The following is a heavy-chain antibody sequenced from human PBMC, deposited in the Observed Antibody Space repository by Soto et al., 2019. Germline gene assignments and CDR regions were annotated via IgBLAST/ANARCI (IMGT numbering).Heavy chain of an antibody. CDR3: ARVHFGSKLNFDWLLSTERDFDY. D-gene: IGHD3-9*01. Sequence: GGSLRLSCAASGFTFSSYSMNWVRQAPGKGLEWVSSISSSSSYIYYADSVKGRFSISRDNAKNSLCLQMNSLRAEDTAVYYCARVHFGSKLNFDWLLSTERDFDYWGQGTLVTVSS. CDR1: GFTFSSYS. J-gene: IGHJ4*02. V-gene: IGHV3-21*01. CDR2: ISSSSSYI.